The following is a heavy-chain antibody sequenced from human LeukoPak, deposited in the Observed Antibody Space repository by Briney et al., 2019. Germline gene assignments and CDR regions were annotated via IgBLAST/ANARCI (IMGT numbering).Heavy chain of an antibody. CDR2: ISGSGGST. D-gene: IGHD3-22*01. Sequence: GGSLRLSCAASGFTFSSYAMSWVRQAPGKGLEWVSAISGSGGSTYYADSVKGRFTISRDNSKNTLYLQMNSLRAEDTAVYYCAKGLYDSSGYYQYYFDYWGQGTLVTVSS. V-gene: IGHV3-23*01. CDR1: GFTFSSYA. J-gene: IGHJ4*02. CDR3: AKGLYDSSGYYQYYFDY.